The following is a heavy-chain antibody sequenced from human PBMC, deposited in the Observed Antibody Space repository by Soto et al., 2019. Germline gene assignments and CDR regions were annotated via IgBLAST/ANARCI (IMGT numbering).Heavy chain of an antibody. J-gene: IGHJ3*02. Sequence: SETLSLTCAVYGGSFSGYYWSWIRQPPGKGLEWIGEINHSGSTNYNPSLKSRVTISVDTSKNQFSLKLSSVTAADTAVYYCARLGYCTNGVCYTPGSFDIWGQGTMVTVSS. CDR1: GGSFSGYY. CDR3: ARLGYCTNGVCYTPGSFDI. D-gene: IGHD2-8*01. CDR2: INHSGST. V-gene: IGHV4-34*01.